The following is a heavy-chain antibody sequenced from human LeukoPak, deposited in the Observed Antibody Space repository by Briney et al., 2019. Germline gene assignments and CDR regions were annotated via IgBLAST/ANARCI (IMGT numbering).Heavy chain of an antibody. J-gene: IGHJ3*02. D-gene: IGHD1-26*01. Sequence: SVKVSCKASGGTFSSYAISWVRQAPGQGLEWMGGIIPIFGTANYAQKFQGRVTITTDESTSTAYMELSSLRSEDTAVYYCAPQRIGGDPRDDAFDIWGQGTMATVSS. CDR3: APQRIGGDPRDDAFDI. CDR2: IIPIFGTA. V-gene: IGHV1-69*05. CDR1: GGTFSSYA.